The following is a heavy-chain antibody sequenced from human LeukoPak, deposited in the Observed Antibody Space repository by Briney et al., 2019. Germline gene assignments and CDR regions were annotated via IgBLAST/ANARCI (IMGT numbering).Heavy chain of an antibody. CDR3: AKNLYCGGGSCYPSALGMDV. CDR2: INSGGSGT. Sequence: GGSLRLSCAASGFPLSSYWMHWVRQTAGKGLVWVSRINSGGSGTSYADSVEGRFTISRDNAKNILYLQMNSLRAEDTAVYYCAKNLYCGGGSCYPSALGMDVWGQGTTVTVSS. D-gene: IGHD2-15*01. CDR1: GFPLSSYW. J-gene: IGHJ6*02. V-gene: IGHV3-74*01.